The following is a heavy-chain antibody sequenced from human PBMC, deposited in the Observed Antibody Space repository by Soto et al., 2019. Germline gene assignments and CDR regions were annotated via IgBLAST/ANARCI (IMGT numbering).Heavy chain of an antibody. D-gene: IGHD3-22*01. V-gene: IGHV4-30-2*01. CDR1: GGSISSSDYS. Sequence: SETLSLTCTVSGGSISSSDYSWSWVRQPPGKGLEWIGFIYQSGSTYYSPSLKSRLTMSLDRSKNQFSLKLSSVTAADTAVYYCAREVLYYDSSGYSWDDAFDIWGQGTLVTVSS. J-gene: IGHJ3*02. CDR3: AREVLYYDSSGYSWDDAFDI. CDR2: IYQSGST.